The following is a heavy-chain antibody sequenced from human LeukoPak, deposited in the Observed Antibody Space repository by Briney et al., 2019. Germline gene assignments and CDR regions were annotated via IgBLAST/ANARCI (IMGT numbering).Heavy chain of an antibody. CDR1: GFTFSSYS. CDR3: ARGTFGYCSSTSCFFYWYFDL. V-gene: IGHV4-34*01. CDR2: INHSGST. D-gene: IGHD2-2*01. Sequence: GSLRLSCAASGFTFSSYSMNWVRQAPGKGLEWIGEINHSGSTNYNPSLKSRVTISVDTSKNQFSLKLSSVTAADTAMYYCARGTFGYCSSTSCFFYWYFDLWGRGTLVTVSS. J-gene: IGHJ2*01.